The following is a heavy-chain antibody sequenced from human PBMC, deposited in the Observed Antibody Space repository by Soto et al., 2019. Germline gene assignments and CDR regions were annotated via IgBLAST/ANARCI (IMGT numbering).Heavy chain of an antibody. CDR3: VGTGTTDEF. D-gene: IGHD1-1*01. V-gene: IGHV4-30-4*01. J-gene: IGHJ1*01. CDR2: IFYSGDT. Sequence: VQLQGSGPGLVKPSQTLSLTCTVSGASVNTGDFYWSYIRQSPGKGLEWLGYIFYSGDTYYNPSLKSRATISLNTSMNQISLTLTSVTDTDTAVYFCVGTGTTDEFWGQGTLFTVSS. CDR1: GASVNTGDFY.